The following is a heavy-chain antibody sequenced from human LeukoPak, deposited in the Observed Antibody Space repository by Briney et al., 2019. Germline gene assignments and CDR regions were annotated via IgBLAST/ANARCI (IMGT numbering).Heavy chain of an antibody. Sequence: TGGSLRLSCAASGFTFSSYAMHWVRQAPGKGLEWVAVISYDGSNKYCADSVKGRFTISRDNSKNTLYLQMNSLRAEDTAVYYCARILYSSSWGTFDPWGQGTLVTVSS. D-gene: IGHD6-13*01. CDR1: GFTFSSYA. CDR2: ISYDGSNK. V-gene: IGHV3-30-3*01. CDR3: ARILYSSSWGTFDP. J-gene: IGHJ5*02.